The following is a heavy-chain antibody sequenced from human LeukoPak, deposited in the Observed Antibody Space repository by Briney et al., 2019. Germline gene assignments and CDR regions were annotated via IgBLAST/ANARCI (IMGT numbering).Heavy chain of an antibody. CDR3: ARGVIAAAGSLLFDY. CDR2: INHSGST. J-gene: IGHJ4*02. D-gene: IGHD6-13*01. CDR1: GGSFSGYY. Sequence: PSETLSLTCAVYGGSFSGYYWSWIRQPPGKGLGWIGEINHSGSTNYNPSLKSRVTISVDTSKNQFSLKLSSVTAADTAVYYCARGVIAAAGSLLFDYWGQGTLVTVSS. V-gene: IGHV4-34*01.